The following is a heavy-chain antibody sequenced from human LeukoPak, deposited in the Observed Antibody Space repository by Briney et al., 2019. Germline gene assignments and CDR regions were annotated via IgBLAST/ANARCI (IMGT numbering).Heavy chain of an antibody. CDR1: GYSISSGYY. Sequence: PSETLSLTCTVSGYSISSGYYWGWIRQPPGKGLEWIGYIYHSGSTYYNPSLKSRVTISVDRSKNQFSLKLSSVTAADTAVYYCARTLKGYMDVWGKGTTVTVSS. CDR3: ARTLKGYMDV. J-gene: IGHJ6*03. CDR2: IYHSGST. V-gene: IGHV4-38-2*02.